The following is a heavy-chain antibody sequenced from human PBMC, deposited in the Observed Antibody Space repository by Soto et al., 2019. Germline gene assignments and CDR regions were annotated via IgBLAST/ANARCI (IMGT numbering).Heavy chain of an antibody. CDR1: GYSFTRYW. D-gene: IGHD1-1*01. V-gene: IGHV5-51*01. J-gene: IGHJ4*02. CDR2: IYPGDSDT. CDR3: ARPSHDYCAKDKPGTTCFDY. Sequence: LGESVTISCKVSGYSFTRYWIGWVLQMPGKGLEWMGIIYPGDSDTRYSPSFQGQVTISADKSISTAYLQWSSLKASDTAMYYCARPSHDYCAKDKPGTTCFDYWGQGTLVTVSS.